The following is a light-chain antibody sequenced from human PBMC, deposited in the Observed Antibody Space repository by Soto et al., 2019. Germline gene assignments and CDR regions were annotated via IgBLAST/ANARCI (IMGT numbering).Light chain of an antibody. J-gene: IGKJ1*01. CDR2: AAS. CDR1: QGISNS. V-gene: IGKV1-27*01. Sequence: DIQMTQSPSSLSASVGDRVTITCQASQGISNSLAWSQQKPGKVPKLLIYAASILQLGVPSRFSGSGSGTDFTLTISSLQPEDVATYYCQKYNSAPRTFGQGTKVEIK. CDR3: QKYNSAPRT.